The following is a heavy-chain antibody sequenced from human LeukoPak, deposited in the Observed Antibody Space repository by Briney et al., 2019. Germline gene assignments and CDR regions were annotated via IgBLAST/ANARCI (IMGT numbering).Heavy chain of an antibody. V-gene: IGHV5-51*01. J-gene: IGHJ3*02. CDR1: GYSFTSYW. Sequence: GESLKISCKGSGYSFTSYWIGWVRQMPGKGLEWMGIIYPGDSDTRYSPPFQGQVTISADKSISTAYLQWSSLKASDTAMYYCARRRGVQLWLRGAFDIWGQGTMVTVSS. CDR2: IYPGDSDT. D-gene: IGHD5-18*01. CDR3: ARRRGVQLWLRGAFDI.